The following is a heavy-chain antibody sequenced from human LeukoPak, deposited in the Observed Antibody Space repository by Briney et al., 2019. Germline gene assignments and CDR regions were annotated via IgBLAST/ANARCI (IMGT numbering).Heavy chain of an antibody. CDR3: ARDPITIFGVVTTNYYYYGMDV. Sequence: PSETLSLTCTVSGGSISSYYWSWIRQPPGKGLERIGYIYYSGSTNYNPSLKSRVTISVDTSKNQFSLKLSSVTAADTAVYYCARDPITIFGVVTTNYYYYGMDVWGQGTTVTVSS. V-gene: IGHV4-59*01. CDR2: IYYSGST. CDR1: GGSISSYY. D-gene: IGHD3-3*01. J-gene: IGHJ6*02.